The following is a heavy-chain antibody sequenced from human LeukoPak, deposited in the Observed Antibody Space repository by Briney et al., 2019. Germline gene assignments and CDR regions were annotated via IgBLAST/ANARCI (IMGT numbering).Heavy chain of an antibody. CDR1: GGSISSSSYY. Sequence: SETLFLTCTVSGGSISSSSYYWGWIRQPPGKGLEWIGSIYYSGSTYYNPSLKSRVTISVDTSKNQFSLKLSSVTAADTAVYYCARVAYWFDPWGQGTLVTVSP. CDR2: IYYSGST. V-gene: IGHV4-39*07. J-gene: IGHJ5*02. CDR3: ARVAYWFDP.